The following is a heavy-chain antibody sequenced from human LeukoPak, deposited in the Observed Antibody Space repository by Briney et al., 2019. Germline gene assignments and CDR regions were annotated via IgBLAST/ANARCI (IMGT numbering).Heavy chain of an antibody. J-gene: IGHJ4*02. CDR2: IYWDDDK. D-gene: IGHD5-18*01. CDR3: AHSRGRYSYVDY. V-gene: IGHV2-5*02. Sequence: SGPTLVHPTQPLTLTCTFSGFSLRTTGVGVGWIRQPPAKALEWLALIYWDDDKRYSPSLKSRLTITKDTSKNQVVLTMTNMDPVDTAPYYCAHSRGRYSYVDYWGQGTLVTVSS. CDR1: GFSLRTTGVG.